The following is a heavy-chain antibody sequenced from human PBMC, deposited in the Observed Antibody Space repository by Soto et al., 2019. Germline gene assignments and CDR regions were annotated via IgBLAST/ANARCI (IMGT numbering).Heavy chain of an antibody. J-gene: IGHJ4*02. D-gene: IGHD3-16*01. CDR3: ARAEYYDSYLDS. CDR1: GGSMNSGDYY. V-gene: IGHV4-31*03. Sequence: SETLSLTCTVSGGSMNSGDYYFTCIRQLPWKGLEWIGCIYYRGSTYYKSSLKSRLTIAVDTSKNQFSLRLSSVTAADTAIYYCARAEYYDSYLDSWGRGTLVTVSS. CDR2: IYYRGST.